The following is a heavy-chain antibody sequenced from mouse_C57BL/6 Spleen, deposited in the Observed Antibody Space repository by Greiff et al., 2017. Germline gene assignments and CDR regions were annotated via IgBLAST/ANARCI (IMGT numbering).Heavy chain of an antibody. Sequence: EVQGVESGGGLVQPGGSLSLSCAASGFTFTDYYMSWVRQPPGKALEWLGFIRNKANGYTTEYSASVKGRFTISRDNSQIILYLQMDALRAEDSATYYCARSYGSSPYYYAMNYWGQGTSVTVSS. CDR1: GFTFTDYY. CDR2: IRNKANGYTT. D-gene: IGHD1-1*01. CDR3: ARSYGSSPYYYAMNY. J-gene: IGHJ4*01. V-gene: IGHV7-3*01.